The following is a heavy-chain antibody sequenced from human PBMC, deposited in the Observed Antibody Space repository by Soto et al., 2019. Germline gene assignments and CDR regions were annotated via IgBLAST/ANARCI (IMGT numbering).Heavy chain of an antibody. CDR1: GFTFSSYS. CDR2: ISSSSRYI. V-gene: IGHV3-21*01. D-gene: IGHD6-6*01. Sequence: KTGGSLRLSCAASGFTFSSYSMNWVRQAPGKGLEWVSSISSSSRYIYYADSVKGRFTISRDNAKNSLYLQMNSLRAEDTAVYYCARDLDEGSFYYYYAMDAWGQGTTVTVSS. CDR3: ARDLDEGSFYYYYAMDA. J-gene: IGHJ6*02.